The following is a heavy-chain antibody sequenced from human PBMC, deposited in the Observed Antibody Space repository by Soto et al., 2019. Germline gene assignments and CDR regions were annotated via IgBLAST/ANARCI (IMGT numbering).Heavy chain of an antibody. CDR3: ARLNGIAVAGTDYYYGMDV. V-gene: IGHV5-51*01. CDR1: GYSFTSYW. J-gene: IGHJ6*02. D-gene: IGHD6-19*01. Sequence: GESLKISCKGSGYSFTSYWIGWVRQMPGKGLEWMGIIYPGDSDTRYSPSFQGQVTISADKPISTAYLQWSSLKASDTAMYYCARLNGIAVAGTDYYYGMDVWGQGTTVTVSS. CDR2: IYPGDSDT.